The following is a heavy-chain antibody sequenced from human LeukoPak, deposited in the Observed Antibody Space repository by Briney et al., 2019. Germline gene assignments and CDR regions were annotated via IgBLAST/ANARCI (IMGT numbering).Heavy chain of an antibody. V-gene: IGHV5-51*01. D-gene: IGHD3-22*01. J-gene: IGHJ4*01. Sequence: GESLKISCKGSGYSFTNYWIGWVRQMPGKGLEWMGIIYPGDSDTRYSPSFQGQVTISADKSISTAYLQWSSLKASDTAMYYCARQLYYDSSGYNDYRGHGTLVTVSS. CDR2: IYPGDSDT. CDR1: GYSFTNYW. CDR3: ARQLYYDSSGYNDY.